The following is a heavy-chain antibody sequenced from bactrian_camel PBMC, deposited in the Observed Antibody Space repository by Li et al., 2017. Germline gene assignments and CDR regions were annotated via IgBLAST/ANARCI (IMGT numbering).Heavy chain of an antibody. CDR2: IYISGGTT. V-gene: IGHV3S54*01. J-gene: IGHJ4*01. D-gene: IGHD1*01. CDR1: ASTYYSNC. Sequence: HVQLVESGGGSVQPGGSLRLSCGTSASTYYSNCMAWFRQAPGKEREGVAAIYISGGTTYYADAVKGRFTISHDQARATLYLQMSSLQPDDTAMYYCAQSERALRSDAWNEAHQYEYWGQGTQVTVS. CDR3: AQSERALRSDAWNEAHQYEY.